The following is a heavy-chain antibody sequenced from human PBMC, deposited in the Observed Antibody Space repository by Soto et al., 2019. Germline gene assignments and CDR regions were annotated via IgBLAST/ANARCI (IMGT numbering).Heavy chain of an antibody. J-gene: IGHJ3*02. CDR2: IKCKTDGGTT. Sequence: PWGSLRVSRTAACGKIIDAGGSWVRKTPGKGLEWVGRIKCKTDGGTTDYAAPVKGRFTISRDDSKNTLYLQMNSLKTEDTAVCYCTTFYPAGSPYIGMLFDIWGQGTMVTVSS. V-gene: IGHV3-15*01. D-gene: IGHD3-10*01. CDR3: TTFYPAGSPYIGMLFDI. CDR1: CGKIIDAG.